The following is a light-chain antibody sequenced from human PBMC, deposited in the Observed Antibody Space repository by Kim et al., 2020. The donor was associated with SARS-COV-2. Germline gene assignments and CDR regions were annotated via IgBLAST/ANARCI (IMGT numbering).Light chain of an antibody. CDR2: AAS. J-gene: IGKJ1*01. CDR3: QKCSGAPWT. V-gene: IGKV1-27*01. CDR1: QGISNY. Sequence: ASVEARVTITCRASQGISNYLAWYQQKPGKAPKLLIYAASALQSGVPSRFSGSGSGTDFTLTINSLQPEDVATYYCQKCSGAPWTFGQGTKVEIK.